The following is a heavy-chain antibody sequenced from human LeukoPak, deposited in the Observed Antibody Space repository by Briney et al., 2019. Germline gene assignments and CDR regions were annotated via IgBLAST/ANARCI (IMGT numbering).Heavy chain of an antibody. CDR2: VIPIFGTA. V-gene: IGHV1-69*13. CDR3: ARDPGGYCSSTSCYAASGDAFDI. Sequence: SVKVSCKASGGTFSSYAISWVRQAPGQGLEWMGGVIPIFGTANYAQKFQGRVTITADESTSTAYMELSSLRSEDTAVYYCARDPGGYCSSTSCYAASGDAFDIWGQGTMVTVSS. J-gene: IGHJ3*02. CDR1: GGTFSSYA. D-gene: IGHD2-2*01.